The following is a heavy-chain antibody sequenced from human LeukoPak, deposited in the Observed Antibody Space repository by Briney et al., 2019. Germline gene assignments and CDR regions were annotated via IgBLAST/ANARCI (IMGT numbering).Heavy chain of an antibody. D-gene: IGHD5-12*01. CDR3: RRTLIVATSPYMDF. J-gene: IGHJ6*03. CDR2: VNSDGTST. V-gene: IGHV3-74*01. CDR1: GFTFSSYW. Sequence: GGSLRLSCAASGFTFSSYWMHWVRQAPGKGLVWVSRVNSDGTSTYYADSVEGRFTISRDNAKNTVYLQMNSLRAEDTAIYYCRRTLIVATSPYMDFWGKGTMVTVSS.